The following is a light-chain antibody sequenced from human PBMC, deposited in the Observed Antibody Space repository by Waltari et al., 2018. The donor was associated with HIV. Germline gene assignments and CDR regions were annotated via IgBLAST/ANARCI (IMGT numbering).Light chain of an antibody. CDR2: EVS. J-gene: IGLJ1*01. Sequence: QSALTQPPSASGSPGQSVTISCTGTSSDVGGYNYVSWYQQYPGKAPKVMIFEVSNRPSGVPDRFSGSRSGNTASLTISGLRTEDEADYFCSSYTTGTTYVFGAGTTVTVL. CDR1: SSDVGGYNY. CDR3: SSYTTGTTYV. V-gene: IGLV2-8*01.